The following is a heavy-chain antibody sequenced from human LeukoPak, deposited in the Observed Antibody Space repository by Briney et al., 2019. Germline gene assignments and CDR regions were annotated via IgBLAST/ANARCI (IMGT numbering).Heavy chain of an antibody. CDR2: ISSSSSYI. CDR1: GFTFSSYS. D-gene: IGHD3-3*01. Sequence: GGSLRLSCAASGFTFSSYSMNWVRQAPGKGLEWVASISSSSSYIYYADSVRGRFTISRDNAKNSLYLQMNSLRAEDTAVYYCAIQRGTYYDFWSGYQRYWFDPWGKGPLVTVSS. CDR3: AIQRGTYYDFWSGYQRYWFDP. J-gene: IGHJ5*02. V-gene: IGHV3-21*01.